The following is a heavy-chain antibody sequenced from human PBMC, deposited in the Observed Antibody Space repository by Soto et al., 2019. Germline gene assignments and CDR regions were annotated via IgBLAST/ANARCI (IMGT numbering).Heavy chain of an antibody. D-gene: IGHD3-22*01. CDR3: AGLYPYERTGYHLDY. J-gene: IGHJ4*02. CDR1: GGSISSRSSY. V-gene: IGHV4-39*01. Sequence: PSEALSLTCTVSGGSISSRSSYWGWIRQPPGKGLEWVGSIYHLGNTYYNPSLGSRVTISVDKSKNQFSLKLTSVTAADTAVFYCAGLYPYERTGYHLDYWGQGILVTVSS. CDR2: IYHLGNT.